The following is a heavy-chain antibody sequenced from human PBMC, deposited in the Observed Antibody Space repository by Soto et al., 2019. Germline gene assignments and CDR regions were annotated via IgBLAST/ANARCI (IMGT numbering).Heavy chain of an antibody. Sequence: GASLKGSFQASWYTFTRHYIYLVGQGPGQGLEWMGWINPNSGGTNYAQKFQGWVTMTRDTSISTAYMELSRLRSDDTAVYYCARAGPDSNYYYYMDVWGKGTTVTVSS. J-gene: IGHJ6*03. CDR2: INPNSGGT. CDR1: WYTFTRHY. D-gene: IGHD5-18*01. CDR3: ARAGPDSNYYYYMDV. V-gene: IGHV1-2*04.